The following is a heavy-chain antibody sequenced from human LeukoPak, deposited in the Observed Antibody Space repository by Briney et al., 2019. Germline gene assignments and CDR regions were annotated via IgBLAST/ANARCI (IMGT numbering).Heavy chain of an antibody. V-gene: IGHV3-21*01. CDR3: ASLRGSSGY. Sequence: PGGSLRLSCAASRFTFNKYSMNWVRQAPGKGLEWVSSISSSSYIYYADSVKGRFTISRDNAKNSLYLQMNSLRAEDTAVYYCASLRGSSGYWGQGTLVTVSS. CDR2: ISSSSYI. CDR1: RFTFNKYS. J-gene: IGHJ4*02. D-gene: IGHD3-22*01.